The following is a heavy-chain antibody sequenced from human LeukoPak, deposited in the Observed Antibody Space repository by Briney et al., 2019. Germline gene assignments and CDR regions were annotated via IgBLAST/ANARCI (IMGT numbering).Heavy chain of an antibody. J-gene: IGHJ5*02. CDR1: GYTFTGYY. Sequence: GASVKVSCKASGYTFTGYYMHWVRQAPGQELEWMGWINPNSGGTNYAQKFQGRVTMTRDTSISTAYMELSRLRSDDTAVYYCARPRFGDPGNWFDPWGQGTLVTVSS. D-gene: IGHD3-10*01. CDR3: ARPRFGDPGNWFDP. V-gene: IGHV1-2*02. CDR2: INPNSGGT.